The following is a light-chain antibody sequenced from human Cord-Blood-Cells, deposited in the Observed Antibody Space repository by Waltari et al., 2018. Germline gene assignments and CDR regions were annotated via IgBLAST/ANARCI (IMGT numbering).Light chain of an antibody. CDR2: AGS. CDR1: QSISSY. Sequence: DIQMTQSPSSLSASVADRVTITCRASQSISSYLNRYQQKPGKAPKLLIYAGSSLQSGVSSSFSGSGSGTDVTLTISSLQPEDFATYYCQPSYSTPLTFGGGTKVEIK. J-gene: IGKJ4*02. V-gene: IGKV1-39*01. CDR3: QPSYSTPLT.